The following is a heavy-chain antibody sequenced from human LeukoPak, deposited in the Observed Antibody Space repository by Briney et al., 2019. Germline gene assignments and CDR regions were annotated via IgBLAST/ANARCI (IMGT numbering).Heavy chain of an antibody. CDR1: GFTFSSYE. J-gene: IGHJ4*02. D-gene: IGHD5-12*01. V-gene: IGHV3-48*03. CDR3: ARVLLSGYDRPIDF. CDR2: ISSSAGSI. Sequence: GGSLRLSCAASGFTFSSYEMNWVRQAPGKRLEWVSYISSSAGSIYLADSVKDRFSVSRDNAKDSLYLQMTSLRAEDTGIYYCARVLLSGYDRPIDFWGQGTLVTVSS.